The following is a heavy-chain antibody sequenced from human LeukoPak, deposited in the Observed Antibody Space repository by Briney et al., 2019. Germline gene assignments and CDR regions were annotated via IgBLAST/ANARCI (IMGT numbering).Heavy chain of an antibody. CDR2: IYSGGST. CDR3: ARPGLLRDGYYYYGMDV. V-gene: IGHV3-66*04. CDR1: GFTVSSNY. Sequence: GGSLRLSCAASGFTVSSNYMSWVRHAPGKGLEWVSVIYSGGSTYYADSVKGRFTISRDNSKNTLYLQMNSLRAEDTAVYYCARPGLLRDGYYYYGMDVWGQGTTVTVSS. D-gene: IGHD3-22*01. J-gene: IGHJ6*02.